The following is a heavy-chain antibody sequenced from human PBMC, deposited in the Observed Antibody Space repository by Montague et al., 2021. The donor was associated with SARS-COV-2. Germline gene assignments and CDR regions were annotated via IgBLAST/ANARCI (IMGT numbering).Heavy chain of an antibody. D-gene: IGHD3-9*01. CDR1: GFTFDSYA. CDR2: ISYDGSNK. Sequence: SLRLSCAASGFTFDSYAMHWVRQAPGKELEWVAVISYDGSNKYYADSVKGRFTISKDTSKNQVVLTMTNMDPVDTATYYCARMPYDILTGSGYYGMDVWGQGTTVTVSS. V-gene: IGHV3-30*14. CDR3: ARMPYDILTGSGYYGMDV. J-gene: IGHJ6*02.